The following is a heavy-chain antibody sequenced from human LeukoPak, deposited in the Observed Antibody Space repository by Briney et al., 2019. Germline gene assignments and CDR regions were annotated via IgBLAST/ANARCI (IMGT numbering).Heavy chain of an antibody. V-gene: IGHV4-39*07. J-gene: IGHJ4*02. Sequence: SETLSLTCTVSGGSISSSSYYWGWIRQPPGKGLEWIGSIYYSGSTYYNPSLKSRVTISVDTSKNQFSLKLSSVTAADTAVYYCARDLGRAYFDYWGQGTLVTVSP. D-gene: IGHD7-27*01. CDR3: ARDLGRAYFDY. CDR1: GGSISSSSYY. CDR2: IYYSGST.